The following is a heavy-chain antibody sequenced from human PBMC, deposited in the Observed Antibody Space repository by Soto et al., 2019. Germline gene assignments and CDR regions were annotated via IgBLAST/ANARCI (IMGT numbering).Heavy chain of an antibody. CDR1: GFTLRGYW. V-gene: IGHV3-7*01. CDR3: ARGTYCGTDCHYHFDS. CDR2: IKQDGSAN. D-gene: IGHD2-21*02. Sequence: GGSLRLSCLASGFTLRGYWMSWVRQAPGKGLEWVANIKQDGSANNYLDSVKGRFTISRDNAEKSVYLEMSSLRVEDTAIYYCARGTYCGTDCHYHFDSWGQGTLVTVSS. J-gene: IGHJ4*02.